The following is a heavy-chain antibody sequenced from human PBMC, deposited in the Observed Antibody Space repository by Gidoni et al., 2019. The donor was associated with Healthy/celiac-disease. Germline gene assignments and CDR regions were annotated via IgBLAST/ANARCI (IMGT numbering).Heavy chain of an antibody. CDR3: AKSTSSSPSSANY. J-gene: IGHJ4*02. D-gene: IGHD6-6*01. CDR1: GFTFISYA. V-gene: IGHV3-23*04. Sequence: EVQLVESGGGLVQPGGSLRLSCAASGFTFISYAMSWVRQAPGQGLVWVSAMSGSGGSTYYADSVKGRFTISRDNSKNTLYLQMNSLRAEDTAVYYCAKSTSSSPSSANYWGQGTLVTVSS. CDR2: MSGSGGST.